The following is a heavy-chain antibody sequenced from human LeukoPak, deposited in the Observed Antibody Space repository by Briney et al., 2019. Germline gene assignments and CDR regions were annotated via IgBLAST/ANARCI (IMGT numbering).Heavy chain of an antibody. V-gene: IGHV1-8*02. D-gene: IGHD5-18*01. CDR3: ARGYSYGHGDY. CDR1: GYTFTGYY. J-gene: IGHJ4*02. Sequence: GASVKVSCKASGYTFTGYYMHWVRQAPGQGLEWMGWMNPNSGNTGYAQKFQGRVTMTRNTSISTAYMELSSLRSEDTAVYYCARGYSYGHGDYWGQGTLVTVSS. CDR2: MNPNSGNT.